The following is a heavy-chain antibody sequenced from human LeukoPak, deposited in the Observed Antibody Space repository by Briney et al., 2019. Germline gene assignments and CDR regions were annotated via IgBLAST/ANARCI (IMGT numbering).Heavy chain of an antibody. V-gene: IGHV4-4*02. CDR2: IYHSGST. Sequence: SETLSLTCAVSGGSISSSNWWSWVRQPPGKGLEWIGEIYHSGSTNYNPSLKSRVTISVDKSKNQFSLNLSSVTAADTAVYYCARDRGSSRPDAFDIWGQGTMVTVSS. CDR3: ARDRGSSRPDAFDI. J-gene: IGHJ3*02. CDR1: GGSISSSNW. D-gene: IGHD6-6*01.